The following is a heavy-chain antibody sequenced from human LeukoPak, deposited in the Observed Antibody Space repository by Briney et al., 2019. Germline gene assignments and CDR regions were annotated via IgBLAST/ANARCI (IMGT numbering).Heavy chain of an antibody. J-gene: IGHJ4*02. CDR1: GFTFSNAW. V-gene: IGHV3-15*01. Sequence: GGSLRLSCAASGFTFSNAWMSWVRQAPGKGLEWVGCIKSKTEGGTTDYGAPVKGRFTISRDDSKNTLYLQMNSLKTEDTAVYYCTTGRRFDYWGQGTLVTVSS. CDR3: TTGRRFDY. CDR2: IKSKTEGGTT.